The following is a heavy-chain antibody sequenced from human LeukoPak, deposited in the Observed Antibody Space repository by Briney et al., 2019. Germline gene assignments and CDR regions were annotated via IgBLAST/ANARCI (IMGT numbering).Heavy chain of an antibody. D-gene: IGHD1-26*01. CDR1: GFTFDDYA. CDR3: AKDANPSGGELVSSYFDY. V-gene: IGHV3-9*03. CDR2: ISWNSGSI. J-gene: IGHJ4*02. Sequence: GRSLRLPCAASGFTFDDYAMHWVRQAPGKGLEWVSGISWNSGSIGYADSVKGRFTISRDNAKNSLYLQMNSLRAEDMALYYCAKDANPSGGELVSSYFDYWGQGTLVTVSS.